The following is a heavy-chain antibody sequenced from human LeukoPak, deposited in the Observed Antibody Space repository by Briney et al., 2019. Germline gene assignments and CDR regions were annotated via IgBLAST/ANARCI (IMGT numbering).Heavy chain of an antibody. D-gene: IGHD1-26*01. CDR3: ARPPGIVGAFDY. J-gene: IGHJ4*02. CDR1: GFMFSSSW. Sequence: PGGSLRLSCAASGFMFSSSWMAWVRQAPGKGLEWVANIKEDGSDKNYVDSMKGRFTISRDNAKNSLYLQMNSLRAEDTAVYYCARPPGIVGAFDYWGQGTLVTVSS. V-gene: IGHV3-7*01. CDR2: IKEDGSDK.